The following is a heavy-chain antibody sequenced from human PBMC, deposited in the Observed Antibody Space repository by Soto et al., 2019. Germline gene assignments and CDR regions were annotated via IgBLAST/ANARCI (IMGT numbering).Heavy chain of an antibody. J-gene: IGHJ6*02. V-gene: IGHV3-30*18. D-gene: IGHD4-17*01. CDR3: AKDEWGPDYVGYHYGMDV. CDR1: GSTFSSYG. CDR2: ISYDGSNK. Sequence: GGSLRLSCAASGSTFSSYGMHWVRQAPGKGLEWVAVISYDGSNKYYADSVKGRFTISRDNSKNTLYLQMNSLRAEDTAVYYCAKDEWGPDYVGYHYGMDVWGQGTTVTVSS.